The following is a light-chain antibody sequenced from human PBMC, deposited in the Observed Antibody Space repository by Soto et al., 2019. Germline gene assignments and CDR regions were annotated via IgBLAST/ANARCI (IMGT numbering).Light chain of an antibody. CDR1: QSVSSK. CDR2: DAS. CDR3: QQFNNWPRT. Sequence: EIAMTQSPATLSVSPGERATLSCRASQSVSSKLAWYQQKPGQAPRLLIYDASTRATGIPARFSGSGSGTEFTLIISSLQSEDFAVYYCQQFNNWPRTFGHGTKVEIK. V-gene: IGKV3-15*01. J-gene: IGKJ1*01.